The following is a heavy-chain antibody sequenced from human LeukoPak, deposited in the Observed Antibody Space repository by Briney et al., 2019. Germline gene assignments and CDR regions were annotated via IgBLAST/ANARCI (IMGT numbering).Heavy chain of an antibody. CDR3: ARDRVMWQQLARNWFDP. Sequence: ASGKVSCTASGYTFTSYGISWVRQAPGQGLDWIGWISAYNGNTNYAQKLQGRVTMTTDASTSTAYMELRSLRSDDTAVYYCARDRVMWQQLARNWFDPWGQGTLVTVSS. V-gene: IGHV1-18*01. CDR2: ISAYNGNT. D-gene: IGHD6-13*01. J-gene: IGHJ5*02. CDR1: GYTFTSYG.